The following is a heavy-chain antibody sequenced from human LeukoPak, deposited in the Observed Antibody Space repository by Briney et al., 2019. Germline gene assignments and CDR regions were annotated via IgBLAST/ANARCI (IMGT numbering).Heavy chain of an antibody. V-gene: IGHV3-53*01. CDR1: GFIVSSNY. D-gene: IGHD1-26*01. Sequence: GGSLRLSCAASGFIVSSNYMSWVRQAPGKGLEWVSIIYSGGTTYYADSVKGRFTISRDTSKNTLYLQMNSLRAEDTAVYYCAREVGATRGLDPWGQGNLVTVSS. J-gene: IGHJ5*02. CDR2: IYSGGTT. CDR3: AREVGATRGLDP.